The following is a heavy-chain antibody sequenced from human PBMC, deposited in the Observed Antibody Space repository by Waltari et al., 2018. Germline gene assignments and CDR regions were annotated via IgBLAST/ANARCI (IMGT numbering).Heavy chain of an antibody. CDR2: IKQDGSDT. D-gene: IGHD3-16*01. J-gene: IGHJ4*02. Sequence: EVHLVESGGGLVQPGGSLRLSCAASGFTFSNYWMSWVRQAPGKGVDWVANIKQDGSDTHYVDSVTGRFTSSRDNAKNALYLQMNGLRVEDTAVYYCTSQMGGAYWGQGALVTVSS. CDR3: TSQMGGAY. CDR1: GFTFSNYW. V-gene: IGHV3-7*01.